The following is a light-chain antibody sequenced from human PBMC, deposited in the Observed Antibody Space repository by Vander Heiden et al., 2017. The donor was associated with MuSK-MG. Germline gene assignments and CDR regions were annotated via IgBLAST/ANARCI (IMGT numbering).Light chain of an antibody. CDR1: QGISSW. V-gene: IGKV1-8*01. J-gene: IGKJ2*01. CDR3: QQYYSYPYT. Sequence: AIQLTQSPSSLSASVGDRVTITCRASQGISSWLAWYQQKPGKAPKLLIYATSTLQSGVPSRFSGSGSATDFTLTISSLQSEDFATYYCQQYYSYPYTFGQGTKLEI. CDR2: ATS.